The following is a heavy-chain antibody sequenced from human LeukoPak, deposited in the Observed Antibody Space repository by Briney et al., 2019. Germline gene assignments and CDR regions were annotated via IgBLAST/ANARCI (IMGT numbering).Heavy chain of an antibody. CDR3: ARDRIAAAGTVYYYGMDD. Sequence: SETLSLTCAVSGDPISSSNWWSWVRQPPGDGLGWIGEIYHSGSTNYNPSLTGPVTISVDNSKNHFSLKLSPVTAADTAVYYCARDRIAAAGTVYYYGMDDWGQGTTVTVSS. CDR2: IYHSGST. V-gene: IGHV4-4*02. J-gene: IGHJ6*02. CDR1: GDPISSSNW. D-gene: IGHD6-13*01.